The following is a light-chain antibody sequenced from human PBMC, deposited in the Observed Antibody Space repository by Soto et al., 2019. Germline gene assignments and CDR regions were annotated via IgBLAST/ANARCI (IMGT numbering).Light chain of an antibody. CDR3: SSYTTRSTYL. J-gene: IGLJ3*02. CDR2: DVS. CDR1: SSDVGGYNY. V-gene: IGLV2-14*01. Sequence: QSVLTQPASVSGSPGQSITISCTGTSSDVGGYNYVSWYQQHPGKAPKLMIYDVSNRPSGVSDRFSGSKSGNTASLTISGLQASDEADYYCSSYTTRSTYLFGGGTKVTVL.